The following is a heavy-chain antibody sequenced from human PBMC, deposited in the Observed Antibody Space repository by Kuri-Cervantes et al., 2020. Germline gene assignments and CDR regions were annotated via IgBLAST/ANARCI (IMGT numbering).Heavy chain of an antibody. V-gene: IGHV3-38-3*01. D-gene: IGHD2-21*01. Sequence: ETLSLTCAASGFTVSSNEMSWVRQAPGKGLEWVSSISGGSTYYADSRKGRFTISRDNSKNTLYLQMNSLRAEDTAVYYCARVCDPYYYYGMDVWGQGTTVTVSS. J-gene: IGHJ6*02. CDR1: GFTVSSNE. CDR3: ARVCDPYYYYGMDV. CDR2: ISGGST.